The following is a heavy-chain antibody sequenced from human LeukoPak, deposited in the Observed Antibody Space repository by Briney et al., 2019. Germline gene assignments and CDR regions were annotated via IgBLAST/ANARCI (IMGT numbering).Heavy chain of an antibody. Sequence: GGSLRLSCAASGFTFSSYSMNWVRQAPGKGLEWVSSISSSSSYIYYADSVKGRFTISRDNSKNTLYLQMNSLRAEDTAVYYWAKELGGGGDYWGQGTLVTVSS. CDR2: ISSSSSYI. CDR1: GFTFSSYS. CDR3: AKELGGGGDY. V-gene: IGHV3-21*01. J-gene: IGHJ4*02. D-gene: IGHD3-16*01.